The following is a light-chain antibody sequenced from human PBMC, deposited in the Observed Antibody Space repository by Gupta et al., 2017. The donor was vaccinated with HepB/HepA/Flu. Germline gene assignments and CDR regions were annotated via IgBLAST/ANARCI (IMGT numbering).Light chain of an antibody. Sequence: QSALTQPRSVSGSPGQSVTISCTGTSSDVGNYNYVSWYQQRPGKAPRLMIYDVSKRPSGVPDRFSGSKSGNTASLTISGLLAEDEADYYCCSYEGTFIYVFGTGTKVTVL. J-gene: IGLJ1*01. CDR2: DVS. V-gene: IGLV2-11*01. CDR1: SSDVGNYNY. CDR3: CSYEGTFIYV.